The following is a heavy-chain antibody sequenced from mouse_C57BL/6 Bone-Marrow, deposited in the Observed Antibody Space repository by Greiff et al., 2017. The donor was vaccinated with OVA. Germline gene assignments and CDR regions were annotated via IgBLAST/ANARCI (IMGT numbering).Heavy chain of an antibody. CDR2: IDPEDGGT. CDR1: GFNIKDYY. Sequence: VQLQQSGAELVKPGASVKLSCTASGFNIKDYYMHWVKQRTEQGLEWIGRIDPEDGGTKYAPKFQGKATITADTSSNTAYLQLSSLTSEDTAVYYCARGEQLTGTPWFAYWGQGTLVTVSA. CDR3: ARGEQLTGTPWFAY. D-gene: IGHD4-1*01. J-gene: IGHJ3*01. V-gene: IGHV14-2*01.